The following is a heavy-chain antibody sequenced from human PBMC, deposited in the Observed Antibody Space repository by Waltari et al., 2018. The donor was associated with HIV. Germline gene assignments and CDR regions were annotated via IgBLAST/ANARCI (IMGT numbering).Heavy chain of an antibody. Sequence: EVQLVESGGGLVQPGGSLRLSCAASGFTFSTYSMNWVRQAPGKGLEWVSYISSSSSTIYYADSVQGRFTISRDNAKNSLYLQMNSLRAEDTAVYYCARDYCADCYSMLRYWGQGTLVTVSS. CDR1: GFTFSTYS. CDR2: ISSSSSTI. CDR3: ARDYCADCYSMLRY. V-gene: IGHV3-48*04. D-gene: IGHD2-21*02. J-gene: IGHJ4*02.